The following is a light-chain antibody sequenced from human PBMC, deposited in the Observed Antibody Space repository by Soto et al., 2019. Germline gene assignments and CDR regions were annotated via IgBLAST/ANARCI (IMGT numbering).Light chain of an antibody. Sequence: QSALTQPRSVSGSPGQSVTISCTGTSSDVGGYNYVSWSQQHPGKAPKLMIYDVSKRPSGVPDRFSGSKSGNTASLTISGLQAEDEADYSCCSYAGSYNWVFGGGTKLTVL. CDR1: SSDVGGYNY. V-gene: IGLV2-11*01. CDR2: DVS. CDR3: CSYAGSYNWV. J-gene: IGLJ3*02.